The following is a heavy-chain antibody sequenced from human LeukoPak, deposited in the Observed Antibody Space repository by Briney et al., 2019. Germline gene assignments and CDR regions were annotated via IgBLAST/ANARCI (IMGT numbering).Heavy chain of an antibody. CDR1: GFTFSSYA. V-gene: IGHV3-23*01. Sequence: GGSLRLSCAASGFTFSSYAMSWVRQAPGKGLEWVSAISGSGGSTYYADSVKGRFTISRDNSKNTLYLQMNSLRAEDTAVYYCAKRGSSWYEGDYYYGMDVWGQGTTVTVS. J-gene: IGHJ6*02. D-gene: IGHD6-13*01. CDR2: ISGSGGST. CDR3: AKRGSSWYEGDYYYGMDV.